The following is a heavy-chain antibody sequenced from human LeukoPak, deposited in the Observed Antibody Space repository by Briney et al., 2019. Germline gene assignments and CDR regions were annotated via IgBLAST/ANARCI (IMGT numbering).Heavy chain of an antibody. CDR3: ARITGTTNYYYYMDV. CDR2: IRRRSAGGTT. CDR1: GFSFGDNT. Sequence: GGSLRLSCAASGFSFGDNTINWVRQAPGRGLEWVGFIRRRSAGGTTDYAASVKGRFIISRDDPKSIAYLQMNSLDIEDTAVYFCARITGTTNYYYYMDVWGKGTTVTVSS. J-gene: IGHJ6*03. D-gene: IGHD1-7*01. V-gene: IGHV3-49*04.